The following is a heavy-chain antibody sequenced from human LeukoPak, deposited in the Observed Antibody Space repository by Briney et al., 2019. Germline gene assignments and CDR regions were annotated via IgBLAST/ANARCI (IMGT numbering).Heavy chain of an antibody. CDR1: GYSFTSYW. CDR3: ARHSPLYSSGWYMY. D-gene: IGHD6-19*01. J-gene: IGHJ4*02. Sequence: GESLKISCKGSGYSFTSYWIGWVRQMPGKGLEGMGIIYPGDSDTRYSPSFQGQVTISADKSISTAYLQWGSMKASDTAMYYCARHSPLYSSGWYMYWGQGTLVTVSS. V-gene: IGHV5-51*01. CDR2: IYPGDSDT.